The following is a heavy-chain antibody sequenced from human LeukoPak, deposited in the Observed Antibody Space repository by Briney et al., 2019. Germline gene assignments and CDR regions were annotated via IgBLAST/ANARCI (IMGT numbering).Heavy chain of an antibody. V-gene: IGHV4-39*07. CDR2: IYYSGST. CDR3: AIRGVIRAFDI. Sequence: PSETLSLTCTVSGGSISSSSYYWGWIRQPPGEGLEWIGSIYYSGSTNYNPSLKSRVTISVDTSKNQFSLKLSSVTAADTAVYYCAIRGVIRAFDIWGQGTMVTVSS. J-gene: IGHJ3*02. CDR1: GGSISSSSYY. D-gene: IGHD3-10*01.